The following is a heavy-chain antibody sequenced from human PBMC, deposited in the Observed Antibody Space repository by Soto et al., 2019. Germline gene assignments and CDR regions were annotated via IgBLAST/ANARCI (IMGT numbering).Heavy chain of an antibody. CDR3: ALSWNYVLGWFDP. Sequence: QVQLVQSGAEVKKPGSSVKVSCKASGGTFSSYAISWVRQAPGQGLEWMGGIITIFGTANYAQKFQGRVTITADESTSTAYMELSSRRSEDTAVYYCALSWNYVLGWFDPWCQGTLVTVSS. CDR2: IITIFGTA. J-gene: IGHJ5*02. V-gene: IGHV1-69*01. D-gene: IGHD1-7*01. CDR1: GGTFSSYA.